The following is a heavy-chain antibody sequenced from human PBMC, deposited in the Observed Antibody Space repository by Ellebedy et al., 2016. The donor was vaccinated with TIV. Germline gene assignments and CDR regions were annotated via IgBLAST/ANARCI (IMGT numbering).Heavy chain of an antibody. CDR3: ARVQILVVVDAPREIES. D-gene: IGHD2-15*01. CDR1: GYTFIEYG. CDR2: INPYTGDT. Sequence: AASVKVSCRASGYTFIEYGISWVRQAPGQGLEWMGWINPYTGDTNYAENFQGRVTMTTDTSTSTAYMEVRSLRSDDTAVYYCARVQILVVVDAPREIESWGQGTLVTVSS. V-gene: IGHV1-18*01. J-gene: IGHJ4*02.